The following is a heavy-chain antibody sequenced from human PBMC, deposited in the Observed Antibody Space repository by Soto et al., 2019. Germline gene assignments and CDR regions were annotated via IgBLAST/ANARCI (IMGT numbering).Heavy chain of an antibody. J-gene: IGHJ4*02. D-gene: IGHD5-12*01. Sequence: ESGGGVVQPGRSLRLSCAASGFTFSSYGMHWVRQAPGKGLEWVAVISYDGSNKYYADSVKGRFTISRDNSKNTLYLQMNSLRAEDTAVYYCAGGVGATIHYWGQGTLVTVSS. CDR3: AGGVGATIHY. V-gene: IGHV3-30*03. CDR2: ISYDGSNK. CDR1: GFTFSSYG.